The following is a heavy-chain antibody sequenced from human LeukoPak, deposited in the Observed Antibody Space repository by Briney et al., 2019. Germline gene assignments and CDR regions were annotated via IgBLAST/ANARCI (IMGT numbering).Heavy chain of an antibody. V-gene: IGHV1-69*13. J-gene: IGHJ6*02. CDR2: IIPIFGTA. Sequence: APVKVSCKASGGTFSSYAISWVRQAPGQGLEWMGGIIPIFGTANYAQKFQGRVTITADESTSTAYMELSSLRSEDTAVYYCARDPELRVVPAAPRYYGMDVWGQGTTVTVSS. CDR3: ARDPELRVVPAAPRYYGMDV. D-gene: IGHD2-2*01. CDR1: GGTFSSYA.